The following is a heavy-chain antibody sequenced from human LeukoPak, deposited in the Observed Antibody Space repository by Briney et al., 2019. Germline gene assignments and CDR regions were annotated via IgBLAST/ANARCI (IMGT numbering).Heavy chain of an antibody. CDR3: AMQLGQEVIHDY. CDR2: IIPIFGTA. J-gene: IGHJ4*02. D-gene: IGHD2/OR15-2a*01. Sequence: GASVKVSCKASGGTFSNFAFSWVRQAPGQGLEWMGGIIPIFGTANYAQKFQGRVTITADESTSTAYMELSSLRSEDTAVYYCAMQLGQEVIHDYWGQGTLVTVSS. CDR1: GGTFSNFA. V-gene: IGHV1-69*13.